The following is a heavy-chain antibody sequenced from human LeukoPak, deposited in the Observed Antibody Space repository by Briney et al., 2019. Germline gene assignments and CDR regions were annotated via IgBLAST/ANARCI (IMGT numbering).Heavy chain of an antibody. CDR3: AKDFGRPPPHDAFDI. D-gene: IGHD3/OR15-3a*01. J-gene: IGHJ3*02. CDR1: GFTFDDYA. CDR2: ISWNSGSI. V-gene: IGHV3-9*01. Sequence: GGSLRLSCAASGFTFDDYAMHWVRQAPGKGLEWVSGISWNSGSIGYADSVKGRFTISRDNAKNSLYLQMNSLRAEDTALYYCAKDFGRPPPHDAFDIWGQATMVTVSS.